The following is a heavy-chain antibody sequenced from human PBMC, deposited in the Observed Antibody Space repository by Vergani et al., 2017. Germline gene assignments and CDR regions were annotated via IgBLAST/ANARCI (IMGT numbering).Heavy chain of an antibody. CDR3: ARILTIFGVVMAFDY. V-gene: IGHV4-31*11. J-gene: IGHJ4*02. Sequence: QVQLQESGPGLVKPSETLSLTCAVYGGSFSGYYWSWIRQHPGKGLEWIGYIYYSGSTYYNPSLKSRVTISVDTSKNQFSLKLSSVTAADTAVYYCARILTIFGVVMAFDYWGQGTLVTVSS. CDR1: GGSFSGYY. CDR2: IYYSGST. D-gene: IGHD3-3*01.